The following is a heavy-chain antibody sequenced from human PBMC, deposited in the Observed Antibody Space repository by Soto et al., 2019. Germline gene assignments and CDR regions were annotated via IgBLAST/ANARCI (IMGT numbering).Heavy chain of an antibody. CDR1: GGSISSYY. J-gene: IGHJ3*02. CDR2: IYYSGST. V-gene: IGHV4-59*01. Sequence: QVQLQESGPGLVKPSETLSLTCTVSGGSISSYYWSWIRQPPGKGLEWIGYIYYSGSTNYNPSRKSRVTKSVDTSKNQFSLKLSSVTAADTAVYYCARRRDAFDIWGQGTMVTVSS. CDR3: ARRRDAFDI.